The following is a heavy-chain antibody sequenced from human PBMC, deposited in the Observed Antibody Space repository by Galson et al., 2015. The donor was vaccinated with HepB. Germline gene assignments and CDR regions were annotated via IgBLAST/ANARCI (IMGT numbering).Heavy chain of an antibody. J-gene: IGHJ4*02. CDR1: GSTFTSYD. Sequence: SVKVSCKASGSTFTSYDINWVRQATGQGLEWMGWMNPNSGNTGYAQKFQGRVTMTRNTSISTAYMELSSLRSEDTAVYYCARVRTTVTTIRTKWARSLIYWGQGTLVTVSS. D-gene: IGHD4-17*01. CDR3: ARVRTTVTTIRTKWARSLIY. CDR2: MNPNSGNT. V-gene: IGHV1-8*01.